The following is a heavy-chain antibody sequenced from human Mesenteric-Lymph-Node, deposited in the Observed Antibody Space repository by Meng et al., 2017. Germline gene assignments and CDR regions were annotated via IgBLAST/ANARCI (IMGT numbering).Heavy chain of an antibody. CDR1: GFTLSSYA. V-gene: IGHV3-48*03. CDR3: ARASFGGSYYREMAY. CDR2: IRSTGSTI. Sequence: GESLKISCAASGFTLSSYAMNWVRQAPGKGLEWVSYIRSTGSTIYYADSVKGRFTISRDNAKNSLYLQMNSQRAEDTALYHCARASFGGSYYREMAYWGQGTLVTVSS. J-gene: IGHJ4*02. D-gene: IGHD1-26*01.